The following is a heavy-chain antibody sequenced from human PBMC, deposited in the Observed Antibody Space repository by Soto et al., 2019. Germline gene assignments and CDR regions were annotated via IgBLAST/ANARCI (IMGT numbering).Heavy chain of an antibody. CDR2: VNHSGST. V-gene: IGHV4-34*01. D-gene: IGHD3-10*01. J-gene: IGHJ6*03. CDR1: GGSFSDYY. Sequence: SETLSLTCAVYGGSFSDYYWTWIRQPPGKGLEWIGEVNHSGSTNYSPSLKSRVTISVDTSKNQFSLKLSSVTAADTAVYYCARGGVDTPYSYYYCMDVWGKGTTVTVSS. CDR3: ARGGVDTPYSYYYCMDV.